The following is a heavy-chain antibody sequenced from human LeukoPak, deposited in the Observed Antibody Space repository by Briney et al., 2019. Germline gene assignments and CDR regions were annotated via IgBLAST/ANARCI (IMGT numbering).Heavy chain of an antibody. J-gene: IGHJ3*02. Sequence: GGSLRLSCAASGFSFSSSWMHWVRQAPGKGLEWVSGISGRGDTTYYADSVKGRFTISRDNSKNTVYLQMNSLRAEDTAVFYCAKDERFGPYYESSGYGAFDIWGQGTMVTVSS. D-gene: IGHD3-22*01. CDR3: AKDERFGPYYESSGYGAFDI. V-gene: IGHV3-23*01. CDR2: ISGRGDTT. CDR1: GFSFSSSW.